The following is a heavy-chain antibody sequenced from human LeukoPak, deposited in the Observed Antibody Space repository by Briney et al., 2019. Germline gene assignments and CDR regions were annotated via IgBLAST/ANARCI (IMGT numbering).Heavy chain of an antibody. CDR3: ARGNIGGLGLGYCTNGVCYTGISHAEYFQH. Sequence: GASVKVSCKASGGTFSSYAISWVRQAPEQGLEWMGGIIPIFGTANYAQKFQGRVTITTDESTSTAYMELSSLRSEDTAVYYCARGNIGGLGLGYCTNGVCYTGISHAEYFQHWGQGTLVTVSS. D-gene: IGHD2-8*01. V-gene: IGHV1-69*05. CDR2: IIPIFGTA. CDR1: GGTFSSYA. J-gene: IGHJ1*01.